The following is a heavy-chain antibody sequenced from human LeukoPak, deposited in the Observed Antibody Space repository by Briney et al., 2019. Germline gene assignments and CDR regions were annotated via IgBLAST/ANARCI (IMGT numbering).Heavy chain of an antibody. CDR3: AGFGVTADY. Sequence: PSETLSLTCTVSGGSISSSSYSWSWIRQPPGKGLEWIGYIYHSGSTYYNPSLKSRVTISVDRSKNQFSLKLSSVTAADTAVYYCAGFGVTADYWGQGTLVTVSS. CDR2: IYHSGST. CDR1: GGSISSSSYS. V-gene: IGHV4-30-2*01. J-gene: IGHJ4*02. D-gene: IGHD3-10*01.